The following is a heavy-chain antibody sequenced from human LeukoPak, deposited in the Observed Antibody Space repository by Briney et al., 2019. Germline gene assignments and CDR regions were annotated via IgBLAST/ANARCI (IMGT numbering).Heavy chain of an antibody. D-gene: IGHD3-3*01. V-gene: IGHV3-30*04. Sequence: GGSLRLSCAASGFSFSDYAMHWVRQGPGKGLEWVAVISYSGQQKYYGDSVKGRFTVSRDNPKNTLYLQMNNLRDDDTAVYYCARVFLERLTSGYFDNWGQGTLVTVSS. J-gene: IGHJ4*02. CDR3: ARVFLERLTSGYFDN. CDR1: GFSFSDYA. CDR2: ISYSGQQK.